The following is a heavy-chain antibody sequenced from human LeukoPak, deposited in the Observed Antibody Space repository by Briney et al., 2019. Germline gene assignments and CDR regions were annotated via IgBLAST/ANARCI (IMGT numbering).Heavy chain of an antibody. J-gene: IGHJ6*04. V-gene: IGHV3-23*01. CDR1: GLSFSNYA. Sequence: RAGGSLRLSCAASGLSFSNYAMYWVRQAPGKGLEWVSAIGGTGGNIFYTDSVKGRFTISRDNAKNSLYLQMNSLRAEDTAVYYCAELGITMIGGVWGKGTTVTISS. CDR2: IGGTGGNI. D-gene: IGHD3-10*02. CDR3: AELGITMIGGV.